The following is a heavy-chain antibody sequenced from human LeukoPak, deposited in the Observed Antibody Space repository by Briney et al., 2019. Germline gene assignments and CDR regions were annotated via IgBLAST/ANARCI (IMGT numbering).Heavy chain of an antibody. V-gene: IGHV1-18*04. CDR1: GYTFTSYG. D-gene: IGHD2-2*01. Sequence: APVKVSCKASGYTFTSYGISWVRQAPGQGLEWMGWISAYNGNTNYAQKLQGRVTMTTDTSTSTAYMELRSLRSDDTAVYYCAREVVVPAASYWYFDLWGRGTLVTVSS. CDR3: AREVVVPAASYWYFDL. J-gene: IGHJ2*01. CDR2: ISAYNGNT.